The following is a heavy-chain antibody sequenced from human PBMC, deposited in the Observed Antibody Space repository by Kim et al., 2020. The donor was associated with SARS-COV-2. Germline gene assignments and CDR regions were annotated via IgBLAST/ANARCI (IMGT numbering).Heavy chain of an antibody. CDR2: INHSGST. V-gene: IGHV4-34*01. CDR3: ARGDSSGGSWPPGGMDV. Sequence: SETLSLTCAVYGGSFSGYYWSWIRQPPGKGLEWIGEINHSGSTNYNPSLKSRVTISVDTSKNQSSLKLSSVTAADTAVYYCARGDSSGGSWPPGGMDVWGQGTTVTVSS. D-gene: IGHD2-15*01. CDR1: GGSFSGYY. J-gene: IGHJ6*02.